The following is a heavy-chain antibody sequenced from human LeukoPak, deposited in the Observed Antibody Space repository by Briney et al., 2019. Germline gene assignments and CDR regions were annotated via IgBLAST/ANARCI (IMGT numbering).Heavy chain of an antibody. CDR3: ANREGSGYLNY. D-gene: IGHD3-22*01. J-gene: IGHJ4*02. Sequence: PGGSLRLSCAASGFTFSDYYMSWIRQAPGKGLEWVSYISSSGSTIYYADSVKGRFTISRDNSKNTLYLQMNSLRAEDTAVYYCANREGSGYLNYWGQGTLVTVSS. CDR1: GFTFSDYY. CDR2: ISSSGSTI. V-gene: IGHV3-11*01.